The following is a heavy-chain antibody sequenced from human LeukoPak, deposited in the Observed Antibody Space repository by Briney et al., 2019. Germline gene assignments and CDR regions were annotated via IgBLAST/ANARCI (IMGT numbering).Heavy chain of an antibody. V-gene: IGHV1-2*02. CDR2: INPNSGGT. J-gene: IGHJ4*02. CDR1: VYTFTGYY. D-gene: IGHD6-13*01. CDR3: ARDVNEIAAAGTDDY. Sequence: ASVKVSCKASVYTFTGYYMHWVRQAPGQGLEWMGWINPNSGGTNYAQKFQGRVTMTRDTSISTAYMELSRLRSDDTAGYYCARDVNEIAAAGTDDYWGQGTLVTVSS.